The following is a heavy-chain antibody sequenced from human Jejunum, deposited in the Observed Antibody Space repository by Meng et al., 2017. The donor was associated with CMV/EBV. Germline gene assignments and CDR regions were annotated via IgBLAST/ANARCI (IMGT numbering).Heavy chain of an antibody. D-gene: IGHD3-3*01. V-gene: IGHV3-23*01. CDR2: ISGSGGST. Sequence: YAMIWVRQAAGKGLEWVSGISGSGGSTYYPDSVKGRFIISRDNSKNTLYLQMNSLRAEDTAVYYCAKDPTYMVFAVGIPTYFDYWGQGTLVTVSS. CDR1: YA. J-gene: IGHJ4*02. CDR3: AKDPTYMVFAVGIPTYFDY.